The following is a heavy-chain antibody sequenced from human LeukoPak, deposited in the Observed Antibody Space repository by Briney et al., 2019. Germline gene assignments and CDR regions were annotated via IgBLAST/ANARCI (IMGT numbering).Heavy chain of an antibody. CDR2: IIPIFGTA. CDR3: ARITIFGVGPDWYFYL. CDR1: GGTFSSYA. D-gene: IGHD3-3*01. J-gene: IGHJ2*01. V-gene: IGHV1-69*13. Sequence: VASVKVSCKASGGTFSSYAISWVRQAPGQGLECMGGIIPIFGTATYAQKFQSRDMITADEYTSTAYMELSSLRSEETAVYYCARITIFGVGPDWYFYLWGRGTLVTVSS.